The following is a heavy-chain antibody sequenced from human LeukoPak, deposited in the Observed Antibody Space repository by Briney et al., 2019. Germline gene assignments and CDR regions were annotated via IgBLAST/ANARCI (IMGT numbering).Heavy chain of an antibody. V-gene: IGHV3-7*01. CDR3: AREGRGAVAGYFDY. D-gene: IGHD6-19*01. CDR2: IKEDGSEN. CDR1: GFTFSYYW. J-gene: IGHJ4*02. Sequence: GGSLRLSCAASGFTFSYYWMSWVRQAPGKGLEWVANIKEDGSENYSVDSVKGRFTISRDNSKNTLYLQMNSLRAEDTAVYYCAREGRGAVAGYFDYWGQGTLVTVSS.